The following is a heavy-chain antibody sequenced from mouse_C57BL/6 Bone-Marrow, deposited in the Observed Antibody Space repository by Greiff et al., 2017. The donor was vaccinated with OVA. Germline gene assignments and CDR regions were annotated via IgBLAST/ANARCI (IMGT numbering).Heavy chain of an antibody. J-gene: IGHJ4*01. CDR2: IDPNSGGT. Sequence: QVQLQQPGAELVKPGASVKLSCKASGYTFTSYWMHWVKQRPGRGLEWIGRIDPNSGGTKYNEKFKSKATLTVDNPSSTAYMQLSSLTSAASAVYDCARSRFITTGGAMDYWGQGTSVTVSS. V-gene: IGHV1-72*01. D-gene: IGHD1-1*01. CDR1: GYTFTSYW. CDR3: ARSRFITTGGAMDY.